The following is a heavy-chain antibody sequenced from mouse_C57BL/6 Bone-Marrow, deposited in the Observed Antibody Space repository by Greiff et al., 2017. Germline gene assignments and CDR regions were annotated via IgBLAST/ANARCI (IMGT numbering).Heavy chain of an antibody. V-gene: IGHV1-80*01. J-gene: IGHJ4*01. CDR3: ARRTTVVAYYYAMDY. Sequence: VQLQQSGAELVKPGASVKISCKASGYAFSSYWMNWVKQRPGKGLEWIGQIYPGDGDTNYNGKFKGKATLTADKSSSTAYMQLSSLTSEDSAVYFCARRTTVVAYYYAMDYWGQGTSVTVSS. D-gene: IGHD1-1*01. CDR1: GYAFSSYW. CDR2: IYPGDGDT.